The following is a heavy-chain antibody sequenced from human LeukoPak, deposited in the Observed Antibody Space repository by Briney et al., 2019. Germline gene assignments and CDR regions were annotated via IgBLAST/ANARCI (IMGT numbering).Heavy chain of an antibody. CDR1: GFTFSSYT. CDR2: ISYDGSNM. D-gene: IGHD2-15*01. Sequence: GGSLRLSCAVSGFTFSSYTMHWVRQAPGKGLEWVAVISYDGSNMCYAVSVKGRFTISRDNSKNTLYLQMNSLRAEDTAVFYCARAYCSGGSCYTVYFDYWGQGTLVTVSS. V-gene: IGHV3-30-3*01. J-gene: IGHJ4*02. CDR3: ARAYCSGGSCYTVYFDY.